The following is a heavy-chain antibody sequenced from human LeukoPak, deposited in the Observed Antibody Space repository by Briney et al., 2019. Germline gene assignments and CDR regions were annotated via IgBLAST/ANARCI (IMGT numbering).Heavy chain of an antibody. D-gene: IGHD3-22*01. Sequence: SVKVSCKASGGTFSSYAISWVRQAPGQGLEWMGRIIPYLDKANYAQKFQGRVTITAHKSTSTAYMELSSLRSEDTAVYYCARRHTYYYDSSGPSGFNPWGQGTLRTVSS. CDR3: ARRHTYYYDSSGPSGFNP. CDR2: IIPYLDKA. J-gene: IGHJ5*02. V-gene: IGHV1-69*04. CDR1: GGTFSSYA.